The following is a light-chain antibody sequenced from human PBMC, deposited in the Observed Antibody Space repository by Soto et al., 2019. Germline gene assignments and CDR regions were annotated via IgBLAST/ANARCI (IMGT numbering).Light chain of an antibody. V-gene: IGKV3-20*01. Sequence: EIVRTQSPATLSVSPGERATLSCRASQSVSSNVAWYQQKPGQAPRLLIYGASSRATGITDRFSGSGSGTDFTLTIGRLEPGDFAVYYCLHYGGSPLTFAQGTRLEN. CDR3: LHYGGSPLT. J-gene: IGKJ5*01. CDR1: QSVSSN. CDR2: GAS.